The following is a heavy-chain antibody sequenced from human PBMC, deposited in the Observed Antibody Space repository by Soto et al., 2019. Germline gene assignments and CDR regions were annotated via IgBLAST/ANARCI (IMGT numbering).Heavy chain of an antibody. D-gene: IGHD2-15*01. V-gene: IGHV1-18*04. CDR3: ARDQRYCSGGSCLNDYGMDV. CDR2: ISAYNGNT. J-gene: IGHJ6*02. CDR1: GYTFTSYG. Sequence: ASVKVSCKASGYTFTSYGISWVRQAPGHGLEWMGWISAYNGNTNYAQKLQGRVTMTTDTSTSTAYMELRSLRSDDTAVYYCARDQRYCSGGSCLNDYGMDVWGQGTTVTVSS.